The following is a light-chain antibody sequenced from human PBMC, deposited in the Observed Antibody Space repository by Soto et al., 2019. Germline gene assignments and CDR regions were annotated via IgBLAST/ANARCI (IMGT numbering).Light chain of an antibody. V-gene: IGKV3-20*01. CDR2: GAS. J-gene: IGKJ5*01. Sequence: EIVLTQSPGTLSLSPGERATLSCRASQSVSSRYLTWYHQKPGQAPRLLIYGASSRATGIPDRFSGSGSGTDFTLTISRLEPEDFAVYSCQQYGGSPPITFGQGTRLEIK. CDR3: QQYGGSPPIT. CDR1: QSVSSRY.